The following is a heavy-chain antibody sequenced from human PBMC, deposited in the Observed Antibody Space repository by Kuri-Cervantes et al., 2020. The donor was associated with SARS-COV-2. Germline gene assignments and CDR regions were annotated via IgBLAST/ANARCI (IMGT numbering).Heavy chain of an antibody. J-gene: IGHJ4*02. CDR3: ARHDLTTETTRERGHDY. CDR2: IYYSGST. Sequence: SETLSLTCTVSGATISSSSYYWGWIRQPPGRGLEWIGSIYYSGSTYYNPSLKSRVTIFVDTSKNQFSVKLRSVTAADTAVYYCARHDLTTETTRERGHDYWGQGTLVTVSS. D-gene: IGHD4-17*01. CDR1: GATISSSSYY. V-gene: IGHV4-39*01.